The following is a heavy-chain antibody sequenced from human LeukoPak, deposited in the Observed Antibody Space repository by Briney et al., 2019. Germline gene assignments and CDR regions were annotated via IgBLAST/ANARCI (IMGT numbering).Heavy chain of an antibody. D-gene: IGHD3-3*01. V-gene: IGHV3-74*01. CDR2: IKSDGSST. J-gene: IGHJ6*02. Sequence: PGGSLRLSCAASGFTFSNYWMHWVRQAPGKGLVWVSRIKSDGSSTSYADSVKGRFTISRDNAKNMLYLQMNSLRGEDTAVYYCARDRTPLGVVIKPYYYYYGMDVWGQGTTVTVSS. CDR3: ARDRTPLGVVIKPYYYYYGMDV. CDR1: GFTFSNYW.